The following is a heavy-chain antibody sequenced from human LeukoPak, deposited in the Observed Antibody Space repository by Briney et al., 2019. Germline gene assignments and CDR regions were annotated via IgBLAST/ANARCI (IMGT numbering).Heavy chain of an antibody. CDR2: ISSSSSTI. D-gene: IGHD1-1*01. V-gene: IGHV3-48*01. CDR3: ARDLGEFGTTGTDLNY. J-gene: IGHJ4*02. Sequence: GGSLRLSCAASGFTFSSYSMNWVRQAPGKGLEWVSYISSSSSTIYYADSVKGRFTISRDNAKNSLYLQMNSLRAEDTAVYYCARDLGEFGTTGTDLNYWGQGTLVTVSS. CDR1: GFTFSSYS.